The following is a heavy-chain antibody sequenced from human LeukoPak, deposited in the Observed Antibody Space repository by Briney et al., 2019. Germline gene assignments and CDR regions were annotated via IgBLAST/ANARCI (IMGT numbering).Heavy chain of an antibody. V-gene: IGHV3-11*01. Sequence: PGGSLRLSCAASGFTFSDYYMSWIRQAPGKGLEWVSYISSSGSTIYYADSVKGRFTISRDNAKNSLYLQMNSLRAEDTAVYYCAREYYVWRSYRDDAFDIWGQGTMVTVSS. CDR3: AREYYVWRSYRDDAFDI. D-gene: IGHD3-16*02. CDR2: ISSSGSTI. J-gene: IGHJ3*02. CDR1: GFTFSDYY.